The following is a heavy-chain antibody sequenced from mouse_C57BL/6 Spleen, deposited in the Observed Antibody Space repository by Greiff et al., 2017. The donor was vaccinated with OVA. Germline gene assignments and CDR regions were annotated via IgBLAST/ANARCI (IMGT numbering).Heavy chain of an antibody. Sequence: VQLQQSGAELVRPGASVKLSCTASGFNIKDDYMHWVKQRPEQGLEWIGWIDPENGDTEYASKFQGKATITADTSSNTAYLQLSSLTSEDTAVYYCTKELYYGSSYGYFDGWGTGTTVTVSS. J-gene: IGHJ1*03. CDR1: GFNIKDDY. V-gene: IGHV14-4*01. CDR3: TKELYYGSSYGYFDG. D-gene: IGHD1-1*01. CDR2: IDPENGDT.